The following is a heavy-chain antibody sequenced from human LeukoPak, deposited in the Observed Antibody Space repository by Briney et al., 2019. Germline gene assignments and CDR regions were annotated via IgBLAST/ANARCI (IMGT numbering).Heavy chain of an antibody. CDR2: ISYDGSNK. D-gene: IGHD6-25*01. CDR3: AKEQRWTPDY. V-gene: IGHV3-30*18. Sequence: TGGSLRLSCAASGFTFSSYGMHWVRQAPGKGLEWVAVISYDGSNKYYADSVKGRFTISRDNSKNTLYLQTNSLRAEDTAVYYCAKEQRWTPDYWGQGTLVTVSS. J-gene: IGHJ4*02. CDR1: GFTFSSYG.